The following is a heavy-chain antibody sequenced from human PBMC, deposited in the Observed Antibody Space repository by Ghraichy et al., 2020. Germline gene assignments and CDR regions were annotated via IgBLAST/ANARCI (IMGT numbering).Heavy chain of an antibody. CDR1: GGSFSGYY. D-gene: IGHD3-10*01. J-gene: IGHJ6*02. V-gene: IGHV4-34*01. CDR2: INHSGST. CDR3: ARGLLWFGERPPGSRLGVGMDV. Sequence: SETLSLTCAVYGGSFSGYYWSWIRQPPGKGLEWIGEINHSGSTNYNPSLKSRVTISVDTSKNQFSLKLSSVTAADTAVYYCARGLLWFGERPPGSRLGVGMDVWGQGTTVTVSS.